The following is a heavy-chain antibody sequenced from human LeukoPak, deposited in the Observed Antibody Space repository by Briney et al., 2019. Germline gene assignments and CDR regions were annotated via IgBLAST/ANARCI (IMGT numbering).Heavy chain of an antibody. V-gene: IGHV4-34*01. CDR1: GGSFSGYY. CDR3: ARVSSSWYSSDY. D-gene: IGHD6-13*01. CDR2: INHSGST. J-gene: IGHJ4*02. Sequence: SETLSLTCAVYGGSFSGYYWSWVRQPPGKGLEWIGEINHSGSTNYNPSLKSRVTISVDTSKNQFSLKLSSVTAADTAVYYCARVSSSWYSSDYWGQGTLVTVSS.